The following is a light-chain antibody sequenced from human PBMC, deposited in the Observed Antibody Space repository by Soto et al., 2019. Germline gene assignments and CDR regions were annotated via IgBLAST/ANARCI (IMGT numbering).Light chain of an antibody. CDR1: QSVSTN. V-gene: IGKV3-15*01. CDR3: QQSNNWVLWT. Sequence: EIVMTQSPATLSASPGERATLSCRASQSVSTNLAWYRQKPGQAPRLPIYGASTRATGIPARFSGSGSGTEFTLTISSLQSEDFAVYYCQQSNNWVLWTFGQGTKVDIK. J-gene: IGKJ1*01. CDR2: GAS.